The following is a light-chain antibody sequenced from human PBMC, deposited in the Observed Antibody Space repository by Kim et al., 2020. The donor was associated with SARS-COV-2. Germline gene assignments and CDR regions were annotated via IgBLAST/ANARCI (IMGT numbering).Light chain of an antibody. CDR1: QSVLYSSNNKNY. J-gene: IGKJ2*01. CDR3: EQYYSTPYT. V-gene: IGKV4-1*01. Sequence: DIVMTQSPDSLAVSLGERATINCKSSQSVLYSSNNKNYLAWYQKKPGQPPKLLIYWASTRESGVPDRFSGSGSGTDFTLTISSLQAEDVAFYYCEQYYSTPYTFGQGTKLEI. CDR2: WAS.